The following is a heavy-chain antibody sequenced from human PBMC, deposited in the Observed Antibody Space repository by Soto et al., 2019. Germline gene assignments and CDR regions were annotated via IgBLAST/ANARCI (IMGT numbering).Heavy chain of an antibody. J-gene: IGHJ6*02. CDR3: AGYGSGSSIYYYGMDV. CDR2: ISSSSSYI. V-gene: IGHV3-21*01. D-gene: IGHD3-10*01. CDR1: GFTFSSYS. Sequence: GGSLRLSCAASGFTFSSYSMNWVRQAPGKGLEWVSSISSSSSYIYYADSVKGRFTISRDNAKNSLYLQMNSLRAEDTAVYYCAGYGSGSSIYYYGMDVWGQGTTVTVSS.